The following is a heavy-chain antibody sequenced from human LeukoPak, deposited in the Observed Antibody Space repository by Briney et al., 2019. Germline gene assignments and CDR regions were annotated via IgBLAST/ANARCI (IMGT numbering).Heavy chain of an antibody. Sequence: GGSLRLSCAASGFTFSSYAMSWVRQAPGKGLEWVSAISGSGGSTYYADSVKGRFTISRDNSKNTLYLQMNSLRAEDTAVYYCAKGGVLYYYYGMDVWAKGPRSPSP. CDR2: ISGSGGST. D-gene: IGHD3-10*01. J-gene: IGHJ6*02. CDR3: AKGGVLYYYYGMDV. CDR1: GFTFSSYA. V-gene: IGHV3-23*01.